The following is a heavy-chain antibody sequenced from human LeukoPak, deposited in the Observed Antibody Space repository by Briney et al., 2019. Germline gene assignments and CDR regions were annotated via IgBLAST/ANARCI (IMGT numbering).Heavy chain of an antibody. Sequence: ASVKVSCKASGYTFTGYYMHWVRQAPGQGLEWMGWINPNSGGTNYAQKFQGRVTMTRDTSISTAYMELIRLRSDDTAVYYCASGREYCSGGSCYSSDDAFDIWGQGTMVTVSS. CDR1: GYTFTGYY. D-gene: IGHD2-15*01. CDR3: ASGREYCSGGSCYSSDDAFDI. CDR2: INPNSGGT. J-gene: IGHJ3*02. V-gene: IGHV1-2*02.